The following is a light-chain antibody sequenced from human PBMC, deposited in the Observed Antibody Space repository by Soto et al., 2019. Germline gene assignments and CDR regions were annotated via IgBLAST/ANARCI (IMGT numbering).Light chain of an antibody. CDR3: QQCYSIPYT. V-gene: IGKV4-1*01. CDR2: WAS. Sequence: DIVMTQSPDSLAVSLGERATINCKSSQSVLYSSDNKNYLAWYQQKPGQPPKLLIYWASTRESGVPDQFSGSGSGTDFTLTISSLQAEDVAVYYCQQCYSIPYTFGQGTKLEIK. J-gene: IGKJ2*01. CDR1: QSVLYSSDNKNY.